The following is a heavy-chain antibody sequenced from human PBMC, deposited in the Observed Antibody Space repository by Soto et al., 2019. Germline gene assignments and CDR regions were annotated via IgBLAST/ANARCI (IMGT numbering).Heavy chain of an antibody. Sequence: SVKVSCKASGGTFSSYAISWVRQAPGQGLEWMGGIIPIFGTANYAQKFQGRVTITADESTSTAYMELSSLRSEGTAVYYCAREKPRGYDFWSGQDAFDIWDQGTMVTVSS. J-gene: IGHJ3*02. CDR2: IIPIFGTA. V-gene: IGHV1-69*13. D-gene: IGHD3-3*01. CDR3: AREKPRGYDFWSGQDAFDI. CDR1: GGTFSSYA.